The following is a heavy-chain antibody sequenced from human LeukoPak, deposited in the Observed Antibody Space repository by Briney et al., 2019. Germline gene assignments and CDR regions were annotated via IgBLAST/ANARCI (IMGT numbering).Heavy chain of an antibody. CDR2: IKSKTDGGTT. CDR1: GFRFSSYD. CDR3: DDWVITIFGKDY. V-gene: IGHV3-15*01. D-gene: IGHD3-3*01. Sequence: GGSLRLSCAATGFRFSSYDMHWVRQAPGKGLEWVGRIKSKTDGGTTDYAAPVKGRFTISRDDSKNTLYLQMNSLKTEDTAVYSTDDWVITIFGKDYWGQGTLVTVSS. J-gene: IGHJ4*02.